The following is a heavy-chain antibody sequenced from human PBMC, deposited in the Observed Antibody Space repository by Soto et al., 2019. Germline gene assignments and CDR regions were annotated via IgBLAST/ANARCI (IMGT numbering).Heavy chain of an antibody. CDR2: IKSKTDGGTT. Sequence: PGGSLRLSCAASGFTFSNAWMCWVRQAPGKGLEWVGRIKSKTDGGTTDYAAPVKGRFTISRDDSKNTLYLQMNSLKTEDTAVYYCTTDPALDYIRVYWGQGTLVTVAS. D-gene: IGHD4-4*01. CDR3: TTDPALDYIRVY. V-gene: IGHV3-15*01. CDR1: GFTFSNAW. J-gene: IGHJ4*02.